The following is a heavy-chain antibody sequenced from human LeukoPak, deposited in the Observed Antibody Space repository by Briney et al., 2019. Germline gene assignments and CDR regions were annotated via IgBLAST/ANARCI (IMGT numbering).Heavy chain of an antibody. V-gene: IGHV3-48*03. CDR2: ISSSCSTI. CDR1: GFPLSSYE. D-gene: IGHD6-19*01. CDR3: AKDHYGSSGWYIRAYYYYMDV. Sequence: GGSLTLSCAASGFPLSSYEMKWVRQAPGEGLVWVLYISSSCSTIYYADSVKGRLTISRDNAKNSLYLQMNSLRAEDTAVYYCAKDHYGSSGWYIRAYYYYMDVWGKGTTVTISS. J-gene: IGHJ6*03.